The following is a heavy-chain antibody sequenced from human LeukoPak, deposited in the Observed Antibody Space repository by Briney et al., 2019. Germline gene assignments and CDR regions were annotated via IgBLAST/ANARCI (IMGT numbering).Heavy chain of an antibody. CDR1: GGTFSSYA. CDR3: AREHYYDSSGYYYWDY. J-gene: IGHJ4*02. V-gene: IGHV1-69*13. D-gene: IGHD3-22*01. CDR2: IIPIFGTA. Sequence: SVKVSCKASGGTFSSYAISWVRQAPGQGLEWMGGIIPIFGTANYAQKFQGRVMITADESTSTAYMELSSLRSEDTAVYYCAREHYYDSSGYYYWDYWGQGTLVTVSS.